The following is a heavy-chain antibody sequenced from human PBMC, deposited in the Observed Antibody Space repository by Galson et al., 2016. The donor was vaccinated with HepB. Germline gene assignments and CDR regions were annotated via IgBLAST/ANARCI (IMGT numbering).Heavy chain of an antibody. J-gene: IGHJ6*03. D-gene: IGHD3-10*01. CDR1: GFTFSSYA. V-gene: IGHV3-23*01. CDR2: ISGGGTTT. Sequence: SLRLSCAASGFTFSSYAMSWVRQAPGKGLEWVSVISGGGTTTYYADSVKGRFTISRDNSKNTLYLQMNSMRAEDTAVYYCARDAGVRGPPNYYYYMDVWGKGTTVTFAS. CDR3: ARDAGVRGPPNYYYYMDV.